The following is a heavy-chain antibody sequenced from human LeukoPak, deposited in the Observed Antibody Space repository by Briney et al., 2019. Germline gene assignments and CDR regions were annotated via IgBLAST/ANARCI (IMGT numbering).Heavy chain of an antibody. J-gene: IGHJ4*02. Sequence: SETLSLTCTVSGGSINGNSYFWGWIRQPPGKGLEWIGSVFYSGSTKYSSSLKSRVTISVDTSKNQFSLKMTSVTAADTAVYYCVTLDGYNWVDYWGQGTLVTVSS. V-gene: IGHV4-39*01. CDR2: VFYSGST. D-gene: IGHD5-24*01. CDR3: VTLDGYNWVDY. CDR1: GGSINGNSYF.